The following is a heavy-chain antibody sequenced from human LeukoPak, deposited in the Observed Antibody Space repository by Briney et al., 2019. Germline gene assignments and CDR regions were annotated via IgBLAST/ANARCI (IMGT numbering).Heavy chain of an antibody. J-gene: IGHJ3*01. CDR3: VRAHVAAGLALDL. D-gene: IGHD6-25*01. CDR1: GFTFSGYD. Sequence: PGGSLRLSCTASGFTFSGYDMPWVRQATGKGREWVSGIGIPGDTYYPGSVKGRFTISREKAKNSFYLQMNSLRVEDTAVYYCVRAHVAAGLALDLWGQGTMVTVSS. CDR2: IGIPGDT. V-gene: IGHV3-13*01.